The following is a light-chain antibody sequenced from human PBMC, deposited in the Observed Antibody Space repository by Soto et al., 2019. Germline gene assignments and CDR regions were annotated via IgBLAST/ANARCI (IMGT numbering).Light chain of an antibody. CDR3: QQVNSYPLT. Sequence: IQFTHSPSSLSASVVNRVTITCWASQGISNFLAWYQQKPGKAPKFLIYATSTFQSGLPSRFSGSGSGTEFTLTISSLQPEDFATYYCQQVNSYPLTFGGGTKVDNK. CDR2: ATS. J-gene: IGKJ4*01. V-gene: IGKV1-9*01. CDR1: QGISNF.